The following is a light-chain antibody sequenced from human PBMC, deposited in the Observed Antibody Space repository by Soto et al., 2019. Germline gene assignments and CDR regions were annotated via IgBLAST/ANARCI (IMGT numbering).Light chain of an antibody. Sequence: DIQMTQSPSSLSASIGDRITITCRASQSISTYLNWYQQKPGKAPNLLIYGASTLQSGDPSRFSGRGSATDFTLTISSLQPEDFATYYCQQSFITPPLTFGGGTKVDIK. CDR1: QSISTY. V-gene: IGKV1-39*01. CDR2: GAS. J-gene: IGKJ4*01. CDR3: QQSFITPPLT.